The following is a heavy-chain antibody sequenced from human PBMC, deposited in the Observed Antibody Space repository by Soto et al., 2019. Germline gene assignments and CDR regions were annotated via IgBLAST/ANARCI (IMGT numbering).Heavy chain of an antibody. J-gene: IGHJ5*02. CDR1: GFTFSSYS. V-gene: IGHV3-48*02. CDR2: ISSSSSTI. D-gene: IGHD6-6*01. CDR3: ARSRIAAPGEGFDP. Sequence: GGSLRLSCAASGFTFSSYSMNWVRRAPGKGLEWVSYISSSSSTIYYADSVKGRFTISRDNAKNSLYLQMNSLRDEDTAVYYCARSRIAAPGEGFDPWGQGTLVTVSS.